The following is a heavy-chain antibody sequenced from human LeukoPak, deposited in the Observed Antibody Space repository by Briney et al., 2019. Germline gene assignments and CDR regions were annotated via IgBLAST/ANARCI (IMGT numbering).Heavy chain of an antibody. V-gene: IGHV3-23*01. Sequence: GGSLRLSCAASGFTFSRYAMTWVRQAPGKGLEWVSGISGGGGNTYYADSVKGRLTISRDNSKNTLYLQMNSPTAEDTAVYYCAKDRDFGDPYYYYGMDVWGQGTTVTVSS. D-gene: IGHD4-17*01. CDR1: GFTFSRYA. J-gene: IGHJ6*02. CDR2: ISGGGGNT. CDR3: AKDRDFGDPYYYYGMDV.